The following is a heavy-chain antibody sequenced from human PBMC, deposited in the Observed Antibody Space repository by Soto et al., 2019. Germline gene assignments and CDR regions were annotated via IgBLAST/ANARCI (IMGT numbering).Heavy chain of an antibody. Sequence: GGSLRLSCAASGFTFSSYSMNWVRQAPGKGLEWVSYINGGSSAIHYADSVKGRFTISRDNSKNTLYMQMNSLRDEDTAVYYCVRAAGYSGNDYVYYYGMDVWGQGTTVTVSS. CDR1: GFTFSSYS. D-gene: IGHD5-12*01. V-gene: IGHV3-48*02. CDR3: VRAAGYSGNDYVYYYGMDV. J-gene: IGHJ6*02. CDR2: INGGSSAI.